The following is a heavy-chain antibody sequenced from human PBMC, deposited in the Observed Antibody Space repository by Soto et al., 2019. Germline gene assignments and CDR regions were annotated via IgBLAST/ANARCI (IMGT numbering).Heavy chain of an antibody. CDR3: AKSLSTAVNYGLDV. V-gene: IGHV3-23*01. CDR2: ISDDGDST. CDR1: GFTFSDNA. Sequence: EVQLLESGGGLVQPGGSLRLSCGASGFTFSDNAMTWVGQAPGKGREWVSSISDDGDSTYYADSVKGRFTISRDNSKNTLFLQMSSLGAEDTAVYYCAKSLSTAVNYGLDVWGQGTSVTVSS. J-gene: IGHJ6*02. D-gene: IGHD2-2*01.